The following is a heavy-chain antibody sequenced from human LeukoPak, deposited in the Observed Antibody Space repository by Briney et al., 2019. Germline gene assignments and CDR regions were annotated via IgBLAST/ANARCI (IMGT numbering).Heavy chain of an antibody. CDR1: GGSISSYY. J-gene: IGHJ3*02. D-gene: IGHD3-3*01. CDR2: IYTSGST. Sequence: SETLSLTRTVSGGSISSYYWSWIRQPAGKGLEWIGRIYTSGSTNYNPSLKSRVTMSVDTSKNQFSLKLSSVTAADTAVYYCASKSGYYRSDAFDIWGQGTMVTVSS. V-gene: IGHV4-4*07. CDR3: ASKSGYYRSDAFDI.